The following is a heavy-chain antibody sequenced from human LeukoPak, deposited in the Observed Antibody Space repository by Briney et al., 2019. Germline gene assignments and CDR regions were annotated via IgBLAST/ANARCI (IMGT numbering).Heavy chain of an antibody. J-gene: IGHJ4*02. D-gene: IGHD3-16*01. CDR3: ARDLLSLPHKYFDS. V-gene: IGHV3-30*02. Sequence: PGGSLRLSCAASGFSFSNYGMHWVRQAPGKGLEWVAYIRYDGSQKCYGDSVKGRFTISRDNSKNTVYLQMNSLRDEDTAVYYCARDLLSLPHKYFDSWGQGTLVTVSS. CDR2: IRYDGSQK. CDR1: GFSFSNYG.